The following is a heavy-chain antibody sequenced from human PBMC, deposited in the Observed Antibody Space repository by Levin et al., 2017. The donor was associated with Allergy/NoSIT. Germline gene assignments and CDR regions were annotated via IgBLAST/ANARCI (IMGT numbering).Heavy chain of an antibody. V-gene: IGHV1-2*02. CDR1: GYTFTGYY. J-gene: IGHJ4*02. Sequence: ASVKVSCKASGYTFTGYYMHWVRQAPGQGLEWMGWINPNSGGTNYAQKFQGRVTMTRDTSISTAYMELSRLRSDDTAVYYCARDYLRGYYFDYWGQGTLVTVSS. D-gene: IGHD3-10*01. CDR2: INPNSGGT. CDR3: ARDYLRGYYFDY.